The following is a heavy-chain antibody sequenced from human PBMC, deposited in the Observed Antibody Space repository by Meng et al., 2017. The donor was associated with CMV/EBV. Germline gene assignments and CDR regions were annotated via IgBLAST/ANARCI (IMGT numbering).Heavy chain of an antibody. D-gene: IGHD5-18*01. J-gene: IGHJ6*02. CDR2: ISYDGSNK. CDR1: GFTFSSYA. Sequence: GESLKISCAASGFTFSSYAMHWVRQAPGKGLEWVAVISYDGSNKYYADSVKGRFTISRDNSKNTLYLQMNSLRAEDTAVYYCARTLDGYSYGSPAFYYYYYGMGVWGQGTTVTVSS. CDR3: ARTLDGYSYGSPAFYYYYYGMGV. V-gene: IGHV3-30-3*01.